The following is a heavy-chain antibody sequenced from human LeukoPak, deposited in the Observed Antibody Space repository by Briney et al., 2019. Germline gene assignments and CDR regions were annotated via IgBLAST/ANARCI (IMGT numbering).Heavy chain of an antibody. CDR2: ISSNGGST. V-gene: IGHV3-64*01. Sequence: PGGSLRLSCAASGFTFSSYAMHWVRQAPGKGLEYVSAISSNGGSTYYANSVKGRFTISRDNSKNTLYLQVGSLRAEDMAVYYCARESYCSGGSCYSGAFDIWGQGTMVTVSS. CDR1: GFTFSSYA. CDR3: ARESYCSGGSCYSGAFDI. J-gene: IGHJ3*02. D-gene: IGHD2-15*01.